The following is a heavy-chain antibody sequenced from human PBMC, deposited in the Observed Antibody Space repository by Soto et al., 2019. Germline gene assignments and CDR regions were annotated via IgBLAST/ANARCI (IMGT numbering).Heavy chain of an antibody. Sequence: QVQLQESGPGLVKPSETLSLTCTVSGGSVSSGSYYWSWIRQPPGKGLEWIGYIYYSGSTNYNPSLKSRVTISVDTSKNQFSLKLSSVTAADTAVYYCAREYCSSTSCPNWYFDLWGRGTLVTVSS. CDR3: AREYCSSTSCPNWYFDL. V-gene: IGHV4-61*01. CDR1: GGSVSSGSYY. J-gene: IGHJ2*01. CDR2: IYYSGST. D-gene: IGHD2-2*01.